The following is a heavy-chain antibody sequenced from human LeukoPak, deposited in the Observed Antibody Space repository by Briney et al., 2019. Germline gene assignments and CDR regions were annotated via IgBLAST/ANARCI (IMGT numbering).Heavy chain of an antibody. CDR2: INYIGST. CDR3: ARRRSSYFDY. J-gene: IGHJ4*02. Sequence: SETLSLTCTVSGGSISSSSYNWGWIRQPPGKGLEWIGSINYIGSTYYNPSLKSRVTISVDTSKNQYSLKLSSVTAADTAVYYCARRRSSYFDYWGQGTLVTVSS. V-gene: IGHV4-39*01. CDR1: GGSISSSSYN.